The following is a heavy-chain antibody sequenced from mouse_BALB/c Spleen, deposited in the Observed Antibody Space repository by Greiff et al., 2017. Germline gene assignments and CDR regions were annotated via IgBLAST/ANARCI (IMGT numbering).Heavy chain of an antibody. CDR3: ARRYPYAMDY. CDR1: GYTFSSYW. J-gene: IGHJ4*01. D-gene: IGHD1-1*01. Sequence: VQLQQSGAELMKPGASVKISCKATGYTFSSYWIVWVKQRPGQGLEWIGQIYPGDGDTNYNGKFKGKATLTADKSSSTAYMQLSSLTSEDSAVYFCARRYPYAMDYWGQGTSVTVSS. CDR2: IYPGDGDT. V-gene: IGHV1-80*01.